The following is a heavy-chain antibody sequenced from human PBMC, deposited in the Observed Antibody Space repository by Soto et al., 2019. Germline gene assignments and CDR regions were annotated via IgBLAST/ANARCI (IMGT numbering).Heavy chain of an antibody. CDR1: GFTLGDYA. D-gene: IGHD2-2*01. CDR3: TRDLRYCSSSTCYAPDY. J-gene: IGHJ4*02. V-gene: IGHV3-49*03. CDR2: IRSKAYGETT. Sequence: GGSLRLSCTAAGFTLGDYAVSWIRQAPGKGLDWVGFIRSKAYGETTEYAASVKGRFTISRDDSKSIAYLQMNSLKTEDTAVYYCTRDLRYCSSSTCYAPDYWGQGTLVTVSS.